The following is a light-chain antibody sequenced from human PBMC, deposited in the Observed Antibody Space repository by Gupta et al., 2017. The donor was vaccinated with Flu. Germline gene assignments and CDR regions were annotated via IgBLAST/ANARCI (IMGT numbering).Light chain of an antibody. Sequence: QSALTQPASVSGSPGQSIPISCPGTSSDVGGYNYVSWYQQHPGKAPELMIYEVTDRPSGVSDRFSGSKSGNTASLTISGLQAEDEADYFCASYTTTTTWVFGGGTKLTVL. CDR2: EVT. CDR3: ASYTTTTTWV. V-gene: IGLV2-14*01. CDR1: SSDVGGYNY. J-gene: IGLJ3*02.